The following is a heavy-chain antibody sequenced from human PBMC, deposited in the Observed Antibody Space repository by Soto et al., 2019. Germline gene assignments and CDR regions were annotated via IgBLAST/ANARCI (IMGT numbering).Heavy chain of an antibody. D-gene: IGHD3-16*01. J-gene: IGHJ4*02. CDR2: ISGSGRKT. CDR1: GFTFNTYD. CDR3: AGLMIAFGGVFDY. V-gene: IGHV3-23*01. Sequence: EGQLLESGGDQVPAGGMLRLSCAASGFTFNTYDMSWVRQAPGKGPEWVSDISGSGRKTNYADSVKGRFTISRDNSKNTLYLQMNSLRADDTALYYCAGLMIAFGGVFDYWGPGTLVTVSS.